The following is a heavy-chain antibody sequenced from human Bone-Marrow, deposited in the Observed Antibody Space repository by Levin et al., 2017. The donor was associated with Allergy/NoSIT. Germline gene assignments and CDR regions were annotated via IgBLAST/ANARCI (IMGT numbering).Heavy chain of an antibody. D-gene: IGHD3-10*01. CDR2: NDGSVT. Sequence: AGGSLRLSCVASGFTFSNYVIHWVRQAPGKGLEWVASNDGSVTYYVDSVKGRFTISRDNSKNTLSLQMNDLRLEDTAVYYCAKNLNYGLGSYYKDYYMDVWGKGTTVTVSS. CDR1: GFTFSNYV. V-gene: IGHV3-30*18. J-gene: IGHJ6*03. CDR3: AKNLNYGLGSYYKDYYMDV.